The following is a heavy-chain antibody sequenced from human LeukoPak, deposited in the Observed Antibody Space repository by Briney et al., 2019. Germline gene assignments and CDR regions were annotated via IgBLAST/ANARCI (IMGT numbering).Heavy chain of an antibody. CDR3: AKVKEIVVVPPFDY. Sequence: PGGSLRLSCAASGFTFSSYAMHWVRQAPGKGLEWVAVISYDGSNKYYADSVKGRFTISRDNSKNTLYLQMNSLRAEDTAVYYCAKVKEIVVVPPFDYWGQGTLVTVSS. CDR2: ISYDGSNK. D-gene: IGHD2-2*01. V-gene: IGHV3-30-3*01. J-gene: IGHJ4*02. CDR1: GFTFSSYA.